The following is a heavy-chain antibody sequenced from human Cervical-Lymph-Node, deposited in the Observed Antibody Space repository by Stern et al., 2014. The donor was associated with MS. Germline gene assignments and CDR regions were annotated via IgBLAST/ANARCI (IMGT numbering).Heavy chain of an antibody. CDR2: IFPGGSDI. CDR3: ARQRYFDY. CDR1: GYTFTSYW. V-gene: IGHV5-51*01. Sequence: EVQLVESGPEVKRPGESLKISCQASGYTFTSYWNGWVRQMPGKGLEWIAIIFPGGSDIRYSPSFQGQVTISADKSSSPAYLQWNNLKASDTAIYYCARQRYFDYWGQGTLVTVSS. J-gene: IGHJ4*02.